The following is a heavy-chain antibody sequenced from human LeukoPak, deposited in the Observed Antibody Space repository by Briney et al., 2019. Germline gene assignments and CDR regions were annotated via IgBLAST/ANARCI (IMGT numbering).Heavy chain of an antibody. CDR3: ARDDVAAANPFDP. CDR1: GGSIRSHY. D-gene: IGHD6-13*01. J-gene: IGHJ5*02. CDR2: IYYSGST. V-gene: IGHV4-59*11. Sequence: SETLSLTCSVSGGSIRSHYWSWIRQPPGKGLEWIGYIYYSGSTNYNPSLKSRVTISVDTSKNQFSLKLSSVTAADTAMYYCARDDVAAANPFDPWGQGTLVTVSS.